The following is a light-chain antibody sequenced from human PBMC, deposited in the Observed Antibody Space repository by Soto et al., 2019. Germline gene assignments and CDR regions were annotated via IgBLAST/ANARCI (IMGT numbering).Light chain of an antibody. J-gene: IGLJ1*01. CDR1: TSNIGRND. Sequence: QSVLTQPPSASGTPGQRVSISCSGSTSNIGRNDVNWYQQLPGTAPKLLIYGHNQRPSGVPERFSGSNSGNTATLTISGVEAGDEADYYCQVWDSSSDHHVFGTGTKVTV. V-gene: IGLV1-44*01. CDR3: QVWDSSSDHHV. CDR2: GHN.